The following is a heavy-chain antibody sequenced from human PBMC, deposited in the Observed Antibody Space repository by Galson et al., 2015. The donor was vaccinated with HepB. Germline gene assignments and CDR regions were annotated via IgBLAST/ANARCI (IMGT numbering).Heavy chain of an antibody. D-gene: IGHD5/OR15-5a*01. CDR2: ISSTSTYI. Sequence: SLRLSCAASGFSFRTYRMTWVRQAPGKGLDWVSCISSTSTYIAYTDSVKGRFTISRDNAKSSVYLQMNDLRAEDTAVYFCAKSVLEGGHWYFDIWGRCTLVTVSS. J-gene: IGHJ2*01. CDR1: GFSFRTYR. V-gene: IGHV3-21*01. CDR3: AKSVLEGGHWYFDI.